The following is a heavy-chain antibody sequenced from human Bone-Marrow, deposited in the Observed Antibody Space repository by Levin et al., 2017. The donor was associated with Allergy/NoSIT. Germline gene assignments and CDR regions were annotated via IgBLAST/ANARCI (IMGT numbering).Heavy chain of an antibody. CDR1: GLTVSNNY. CDR3: AGGPSRGY. V-gene: IGHV3-53*01. D-gene: IGHD3-16*01. Sequence: GESLKISCAASGLTVSNNYMSWVRQAPGKGLEWVSLMYSGGTTSYANSVKGRFTISRDSSKNTLYLQMDSLRVEDTAVYYCAGGPSRGYWGQGTLVTVSS. J-gene: IGHJ4*02. CDR2: MYSGGTT.